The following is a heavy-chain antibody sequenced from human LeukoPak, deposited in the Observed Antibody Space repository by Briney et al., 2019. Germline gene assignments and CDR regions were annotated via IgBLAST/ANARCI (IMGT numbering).Heavy chain of an antibody. J-gene: IGHJ4*02. CDR1: GGSFSSYP. CDR3: ARGAPGY. Sequence: SETLSLTCAVYGGSFSSYPWTWIRQPPGKGLEWIGQIIHSGSTKYNPSLNGRVTMSVDTSKNQFSLKLTSVTAADTAVYYCARGAPGYWAQGTLVTVSS. D-gene: IGHD4/OR15-4a*01. CDR2: IIHSGST. V-gene: IGHV4-34*12.